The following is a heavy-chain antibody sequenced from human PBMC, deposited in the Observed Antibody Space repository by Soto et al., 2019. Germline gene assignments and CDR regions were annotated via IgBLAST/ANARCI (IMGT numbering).Heavy chain of an antibody. CDR3: ARGRTRALDY. D-gene: IGHD1-7*01. V-gene: IGHV1-18*01. CDR1: GYIFTSQG. CDR2: ISTYNGNP. J-gene: IGHJ4*02. Sequence: QLVQSGAEVKKPGASAKVSCKASGYIFTSQGISWVRQAPGQGLEWMGWISTYNGNPNYAQKLQGRVTMTTNTSTTTAFLELRSLTSDDTAVYYCARGRTRALDYWGQGTPVIVSS.